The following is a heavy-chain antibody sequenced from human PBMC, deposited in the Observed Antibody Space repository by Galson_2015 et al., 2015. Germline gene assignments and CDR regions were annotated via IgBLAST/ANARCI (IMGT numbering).Heavy chain of an antibody. J-gene: IGHJ5*02. Sequence: ALRLSCAASGVPVTSSYMSWVRQAPGRGLEWVSVISIGGADYADSVKGRFTISRDHSKNTLFLQMHSLTGADTVVYYCARLPPTYGSPVNKNWDPWGQGTLVTASS. CDR2: ISIGGA. D-gene: IGHD1-1*01. CDR3: ARLPPTYGSPVNKNWDP. V-gene: IGHV3-53*01. CDR1: GVPVTSSY.